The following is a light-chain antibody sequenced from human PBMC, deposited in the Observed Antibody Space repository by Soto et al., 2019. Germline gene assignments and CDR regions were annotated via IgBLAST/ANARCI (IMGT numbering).Light chain of an antibody. V-gene: IGKV1-39*01. CDR2: AAS. CDR1: QSISSY. J-gene: IGKJ2*01. CDR3: QQSYNTPLFT. Sequence: DIQMTQSPSSLSASVGDRVTITCRASQSISSYLNWYQQKPGKAPKLLIYAASSLQSGVPSRFSGSGSGTEFPLTNSRPPPEDFGTFYRQQSYNTPLFTFGQGTKLEIK.